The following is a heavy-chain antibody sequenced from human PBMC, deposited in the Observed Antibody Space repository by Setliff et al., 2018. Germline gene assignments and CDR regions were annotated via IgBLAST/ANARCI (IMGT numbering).Heavy chain of an antibody. D-gene: IGHD3-10*01. V-gene: IGHV3-20*04. CDR2: INWNGGST. J-gene: IGHJ6*03. CDR3: ARENTGFYYHYYMDV. CDR1: GFTFDDYA. Sequence: GGSLRLSCVASGFTFDDYAMSWVRQAPGKGLEWVCGINWNGGSTGYADSVKGRFTISRDNAKNSLYLQMNSLRAEDTALYYCARENTGFYYHYYMDVWGKGTTVTV.